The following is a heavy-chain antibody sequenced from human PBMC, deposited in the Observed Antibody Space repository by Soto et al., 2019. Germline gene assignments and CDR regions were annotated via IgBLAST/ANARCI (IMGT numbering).Heavy chain of an antibody. CDR3: ARDRRGGTYGMDV. D-gene: IGHD6-25*01. Sequence: WIWIRQHPGKGLEWIGSIFYSGSTYYNSSLKSRVTISVDTSKNQFSLSLSSVTAADTAVYYCARDRRGGTYGMDVWGQGTTVTVSS. V-gene: IGHV4-31*02. CDR2: IFYSGST. J-gene: IGHJ6*02.